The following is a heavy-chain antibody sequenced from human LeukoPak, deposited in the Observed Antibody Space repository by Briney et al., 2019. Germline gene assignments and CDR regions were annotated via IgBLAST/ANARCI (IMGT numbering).Heavy chain of an antibody. Sequence: SETLSLTCTVSGGSISSYYWSWIRQPPGKGLEWIGYIYYSGSTNYNPSLKSRVTISVDTSKNQFSLKLSSVTAADTAVYYCASTAWSGYFLFAYWGQGTLVTVSS. CDR3: ASTAWSGYFLFAY. CDR2: IYYSGST. CDR1: GGSISSYY. V-gene: IGHV4-59*01. D-gene: IGHD3-3*01. J-gene: IGHJ4*02.